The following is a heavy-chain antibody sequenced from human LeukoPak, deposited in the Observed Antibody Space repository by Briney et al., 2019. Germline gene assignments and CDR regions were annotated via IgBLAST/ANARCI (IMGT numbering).Heavy chain of an antibody. V-gene: IGHV1-18*01. CDR3: ARDPEFRGYSYGYYYYGMDV. D-gene: IGHD5-18*01. Sequence: ASVKVSCKASGYTFTSYGISWVRQAPGQGLEWMGWISAYNGNTNYAQKLQGRVTMTTDTSTSTAYMELRSLRSDDTAVYYCARDPEFRGYSYGYYYYGMDVWGQGTTVTVSS. CDR1: GYTFTSYG. J-gene: IGHJ6*02. CDR2: ISAYNGNT.